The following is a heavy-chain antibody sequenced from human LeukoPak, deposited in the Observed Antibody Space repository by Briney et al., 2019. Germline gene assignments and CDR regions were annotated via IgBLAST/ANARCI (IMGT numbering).Heavy chain of an antibody. CDR2: IKQDGGEK. V-gene: IGHV3-7*01. CDR3: ARDRGFGQADV. J-gene: IGHJ6*04. CDR1: GFTFIGYW. D-gene: IGHD3-10*01. Sequence: GGSLRLSCAASGFTFIGYWMSWLRQAPGKGLEWVANIKQDGGEKYYVDSVKGRFTISRDNAKNSLYLQMNSLRAEDTAVYYCARDRGFGQADVWGKGTTVTVSS.